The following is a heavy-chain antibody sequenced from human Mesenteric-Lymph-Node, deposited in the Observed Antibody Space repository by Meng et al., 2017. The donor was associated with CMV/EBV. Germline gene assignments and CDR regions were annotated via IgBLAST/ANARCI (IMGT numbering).Heavy chain of an antibody. CDR2: INPSGGST. J-gene: IGHJ4*02. CDR1: GYIFTTHY. V-gene: IGHV1-46*01. D-gene: IGHD3-9*01. CDR3: ARGRPPNSYDILTGFHYFFDY. Sequence: ASVKVSCKASGYIFTTHYVHWVRQAPGQGLEWMGIINPSGGSTSYAQKLQGRVTMTRDTSASTVYMELSSLRSEDTAVYFCARGRPPNSYDILTGFHYFFDYWGQGTLVTSPQ.